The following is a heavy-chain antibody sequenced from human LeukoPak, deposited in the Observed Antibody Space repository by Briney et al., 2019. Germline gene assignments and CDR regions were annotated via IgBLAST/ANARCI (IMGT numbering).Heavy chain of an antibody. CDR3: AKAPGSSSWYAY. J-gene: IGHJ4*02. CDR2: ISGSGGST. D-gene: IGHD6-13*01. CDR1: GFTFSSYA. V-gene: IGHV3-23*01. Sequence: GGSLRLSCAASGFTFSSYAMSWVRQAPGKGLEWVSAISGSGGSTYYADSVKGRFTISRDNSKNTLYLQVNSLRADDTAVYYCAKAPGSSSWYAYWGQGTLVTVSS.